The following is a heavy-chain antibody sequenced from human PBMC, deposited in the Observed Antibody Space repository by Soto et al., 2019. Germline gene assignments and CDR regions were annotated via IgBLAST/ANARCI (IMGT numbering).Heavy chain of an antibody. V-gene: IGHV1-18*01. J-gene: IGHJ5*02. D-gene: IGHD2-2*01. Sequence: ASVKVSCKASGYTFTNYCISWVRQAPGQGLEWMGWISAYNGNTNYAQKLQGRVTMTTDTSTSTAYMELRSLRSDDTAVYYCARDYPVPAVNPYSWFDPWGQGTLVTVSS. CDR3: ARDYPVPAVNPYSWFDP. CDR2: ISAYNGNT. CDR1: GYTFTNYC.